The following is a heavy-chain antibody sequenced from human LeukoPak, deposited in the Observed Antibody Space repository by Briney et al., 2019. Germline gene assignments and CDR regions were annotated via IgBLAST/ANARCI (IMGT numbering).Heavy chain of an antibody. CDR2: ISGSGGST. V-gene: IGHV3-23*01. J-gene: IGHJ3*02. CDR1: GFTFSSYA. Sequence: GGSLRLSCAASGFTFSSYAMSWVRQAPGKGLEWVSAISGSGGSTYYADSVKGRFTISRDNSKNTLYLQMNSLRAEDTAVYYCAKGNYYGSGSQRPPFDIWGQGTMVTVSS. D-gene: IGHD3-10*01. CDR3: AKGNYYGSGSQRPPFDI.